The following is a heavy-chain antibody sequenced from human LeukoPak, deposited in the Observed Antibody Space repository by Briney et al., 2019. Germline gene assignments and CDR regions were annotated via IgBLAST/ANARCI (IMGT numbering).Heavy chain of an antibody. Sequence: PSETLSLTCAVYGGSFSGYYWSWIRQPPGKGLEWIGEINHSGSTNHNPSLKSRVTISVDTSKNQFSLKLSPVTAADTAVYYCARGPYDFWSGYYTDGAYGMDVWGQGTTVTVSS. D-gene: IGHD3-3*01. CDR2: INHSGST. J-gene: IGHJ6*02. CDR3: ARGPYDFWSGYYTDGAYGMDV. CDR1: GGSFSGYY. V-gene: IGHV4-34*01.